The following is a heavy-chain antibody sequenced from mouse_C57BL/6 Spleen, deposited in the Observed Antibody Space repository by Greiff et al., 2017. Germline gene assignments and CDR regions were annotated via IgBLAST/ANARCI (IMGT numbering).Heavy chain of an antibody. Sequence: EVNLVESGGGLVKPGGSLKLSCAASGFTFSDYGMHWVRQAPEKGLEWVAYISSGSSTIYYADTVKGRFTISRDNAKNTLFLQMTSLRSEDTAMYYCAYYDEGYYAMDYWGQGTSVTVSS. CDR2: ISSGSSTI. CDR1: GFTFSDYG. CDR3: AYYDEGYYAMDY. J-gene: IGHJ4*01. V-gene: IGHV5-17*01. D-gene: IGHD2-4*01.